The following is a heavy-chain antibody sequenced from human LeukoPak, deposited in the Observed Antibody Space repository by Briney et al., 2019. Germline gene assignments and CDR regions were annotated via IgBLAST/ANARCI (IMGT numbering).Heavy chain of an antibody. CDR1: RYTFSGYY. CDR2: INPNSGGT. D-gene: IGHD4-23*01. Sequence: ASVKVSCKASRYTFSGYYMHWVRQAPGQGLEWMGWINPNSGGTNYAQKFQGRVTMTRDTSISTAYMELSRLRSDDTAVYYCARDMTTVVYYYYMDVWGKGTTVTVSS. CDR3: ARDMTTVVYYYYMDV. J-gene: IGHJ6*03. V-gene: IGHV1-2*02.